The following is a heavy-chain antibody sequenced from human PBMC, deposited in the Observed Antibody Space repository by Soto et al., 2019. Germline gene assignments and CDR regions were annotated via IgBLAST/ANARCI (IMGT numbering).Heavy chain of an antibody. V-gene: IGHV3-11*01. J-gene: IGHJ6*02. Sequence: QVQLVESGGGLVKPGGSLRLSCAASGLTFSDCYMNWIRQAPGKGLEGVSYISSSGSSINYAGSVKGRFTISRDNAENSLYTQMNSPRAEDTAMYYCARVRFGEWGYAMDVWGQGTTVTVSS. D-gene: IGHD3-10*01. CDR1: GLTFSDCY. CDR2: ISSSGSSI. CDR3: ARVRFGEWGYAMDV.